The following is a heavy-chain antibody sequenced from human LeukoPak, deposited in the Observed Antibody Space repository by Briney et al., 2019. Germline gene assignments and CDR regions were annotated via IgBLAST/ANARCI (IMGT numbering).Heavy chain of an antibody. CDR3: ASLVVTAEGPFDH. CDR2: ISSSSSTI. J-gene: IGHJ4*02. D-gene: IGHD2-21*02. CDR1: GFTISSYS. V-gene: IGHV3-48*04. Sequence: PGGSLRLSCAASGFTISSYSMNWVRQAPGKGLEWVSYISSSSSTIYYADSVKGRFTISRDNAKNSLYLQMNSLRAEDTAVYYCASLVVTAEGPFDHWGQGTLVTVSS.